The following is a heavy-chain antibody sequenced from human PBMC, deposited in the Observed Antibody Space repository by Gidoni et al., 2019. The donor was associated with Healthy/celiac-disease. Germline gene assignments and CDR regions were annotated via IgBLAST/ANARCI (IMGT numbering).Heavy chain of an antibody. J-gene: IGHJ4*02. D-gene: IGHD3-3*01. Sequence: QVQLVESGGGVVQPGRSLRLSCAASGFTFSRYAMHWVRQAPGKGLEWVAVISYDGSNKYYADSVKGRFTISRDNSKNTLYLQMNSLRAEDTAVYYCARAVGTIFGVGNKYFDYWGQGTLVTVSS. CDR3: ARAVGTIFGVGNKYFDY. V-gene: IGHV3-30-3*01. CDR2: ISYDGSNK. CDR1: GFTFSRYA.